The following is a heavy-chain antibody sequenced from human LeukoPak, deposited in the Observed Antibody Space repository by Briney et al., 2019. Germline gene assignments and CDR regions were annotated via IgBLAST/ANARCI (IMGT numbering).Heavy chain of an antibody. CDR1: GFTFSSYA. V-gene: IGHV3-23*01. CDR2: ISGSGGST. CDR3: AKSSAGRYFDY. J-gene: IGHJ4*02. D-gene: IGHD6-19*01. Sequence: GGSLRLSCAASGFTFSSYAMSWVRQAPGKGLEWVSAISGSGGSTYYADSVKGRFTISRDNSKNSLYLQMNSLRTEDTALYYCAKSSAGRYFDYWGQGTLVTVSS.